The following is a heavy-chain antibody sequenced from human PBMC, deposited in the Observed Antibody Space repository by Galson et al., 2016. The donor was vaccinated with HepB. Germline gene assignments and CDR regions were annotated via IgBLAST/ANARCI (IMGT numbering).Heavy chain of an antibody. CDR3: ARHGHSGSYYDF. Sequence: SETLSLTCTVSGGSISSSSYYWGWIRQPPGKGLEWIGSIYYSGSTYYNPSLKSRVTISVDTSKNQFSLKLSSVTAADTAVYYCARHGHSGSYYDFWGQGTLVTVSS. V-gene: IGHV4-39*01. CDR1: GGSISSSSYY. CDR2: IYYSGST. D-gene: IGHD1-26*01. J-gene: IGHJ4*02.